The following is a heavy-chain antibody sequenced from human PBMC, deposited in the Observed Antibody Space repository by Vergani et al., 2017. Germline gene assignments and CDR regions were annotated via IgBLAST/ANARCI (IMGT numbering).Heavy chain of an antibody. J-gene: IGHJ5*02. CDR3: ARPPIAAAGDNWFDP. CDR1: GYTFTGYY. CDR2: INTNSGGT. D-gene: IGHD6-13*01. V-gene: IGHV1-2*02. Sequence: QVQLVQSGAEVKKPGASVKVSCKASGYTFTGYYMPWLRQAPGQGLEWMGWINTNSGGTNYAQKFQGRVTMTRDTSISTAYMELSRLRSDDTAVYYCARPPIAAAGDNWFDPWGQGTLVTVSS.